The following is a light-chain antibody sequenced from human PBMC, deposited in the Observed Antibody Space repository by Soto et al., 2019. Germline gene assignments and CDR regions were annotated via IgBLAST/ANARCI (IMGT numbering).Light chain of an antibody. V-gene: IGLV1-44*01. CDR3: EARDDSLYGAV. Sequence: QSVLTQPPSASGTPGQRVTISCSGSSSNIGTNTINWYKQLPGTAPKLLIYINDLRPSGVPDRFSGSKSGTSASLAISGLQAEDEADYCCEARDDSLYGAVFGGGTKVTVL. J-gene: IGLJ2*01. CDR1: SSNIGTNT. CDR2: IND.